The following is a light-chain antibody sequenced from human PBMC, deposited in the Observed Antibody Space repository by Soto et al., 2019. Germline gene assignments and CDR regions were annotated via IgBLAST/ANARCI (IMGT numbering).Light chain of an antibody. CDR1: SSDVGAYNF. J-gene: IGLJ1*01. CDR2: EVS. Sequence: QSALTQPASVSGSPGQSITISCTGTSSDVGAYNFVSWYQQHPDTAPKLMIYEVSNRPSGVSNRFSGSKSGNTASLTISGLQAEDEADYYCSSYTTSSTPLYVFGTGTKVTVL. V-gene: IGLV2-14*01. CDR3: SSYTTSSTPLYV.